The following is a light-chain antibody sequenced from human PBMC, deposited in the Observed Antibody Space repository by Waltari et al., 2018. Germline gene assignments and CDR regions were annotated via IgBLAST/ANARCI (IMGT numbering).Light chain of an antibody. CDR1: RSDVGRTTL. J-gene: IGLJ1*01. CDR3: CSYAGSSTYV. CDR2: EGS. Sequence: QSALTQPASVSGSPGQSLTLSCTGTRSDVGRTTLVPWYQQHPGKAPKPMTYEGSKRPSGVSNRFSGSKSGNTASLTISGLQAEDEADYYCCSYAGSSTYVFGTGTKVTVL. V-gene: IGLV2-23*01.